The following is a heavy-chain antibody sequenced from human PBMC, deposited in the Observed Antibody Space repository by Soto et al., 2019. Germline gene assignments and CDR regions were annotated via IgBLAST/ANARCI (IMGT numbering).Heavy chain of an antibody. CDR1: GFTFSSYG. V-gene: IGHV3-33*01. D-gene: IGHD5-12*01. Sequence: AGGSLRLSCAASGFTFSSYGMHWVRQAPGKGLEWVAVIWYDGSNKYYADSVKGRFTISRDNSKNTLYLQMNSLRAEDTAVYYCAREMATTAPFDYWGQGTLVTVSS. CDR3: AREMATTAPFDY. CDR2: IWYDGSNK. J-gene: IGHJ4*02.